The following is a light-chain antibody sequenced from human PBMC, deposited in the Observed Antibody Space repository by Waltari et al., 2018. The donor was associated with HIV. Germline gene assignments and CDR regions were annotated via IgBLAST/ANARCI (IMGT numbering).Light chain of an antibody. J-gene: IGLJ3*02. V-gene: IGLV2-14*01. Sequence: QSALTQPASVSGSPGQSLTISCTGTNSDVGGYNYVPWYQQYPGKVPKLMIYEVSSRPSGVSNRFSASKSGNTASLTISGLQTEDEADYYCSSYTSSNTLVFGGGTKLTVL. CDR1: NSDVGGYNY. CDR3: SSYTSSNTLV. CDR2: EVS.